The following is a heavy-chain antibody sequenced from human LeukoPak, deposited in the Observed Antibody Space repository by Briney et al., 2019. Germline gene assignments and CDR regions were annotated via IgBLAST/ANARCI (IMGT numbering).Heavy chain of an antibody. D-gene: IGHD6-19*01. V-gene: IGHV4-39*01. CDR2: IYNSGRT. CDR3: ARHRGGYSSGWYGPNYFDF. Sequence: SETLSLTCTVSGGSISSDNYYWGWVRQPPGKSLEWIGTIYNSGRTYYNPSLKSRVSMSVDTSQNQFSLKLRSVTATDTAVYFCARHRGGYSSGWYGPNYFDFWGQGTLVPASS. CDR1: GGSISSDNYY. J-gene: IGHJ4*02.